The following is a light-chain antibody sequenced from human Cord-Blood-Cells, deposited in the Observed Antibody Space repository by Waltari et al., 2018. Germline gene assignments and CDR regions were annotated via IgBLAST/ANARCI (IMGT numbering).Light chain of an antibody. Sequence: QSALTQPASVSGSPGQPITISCTGTSSAVGSYNLVSWYQQHPGKAPKLMIYEVSKRPSGVSNCFSGSKSGNTASLTISGLQAEDEADYYCCSYAGSSTFYVFGTGTKVTVL. J-gene: IGLJ1*01. CDR1: SSAVGSYNL. CDR3: CSYAGSSTFYV. CDR2: EVS. V-gene: IGLV2-23*02.